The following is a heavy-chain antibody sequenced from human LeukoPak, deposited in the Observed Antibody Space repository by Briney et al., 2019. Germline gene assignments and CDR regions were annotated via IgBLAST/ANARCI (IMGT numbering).Heavy chain of an antibody. Sequence: PSETLSLTCAVYGGSFIGYYWSWIRQPPGKGLEWIGEINHSGSTNYNPSLKSRVTISVDTSKNQFSLKLSSVTAADTAVYYCARCRRFIVVVPAHNWFDPWGQGTLVTVSS. J-gene: IGHJ5*02. CDR2: INHSGST. CDR1: GGSFIGYY. CDR3: ARCRRFIVVVPAHNWFDP. D-gene: IGHD2-2*01. V-gene: IGHV4-34*01.